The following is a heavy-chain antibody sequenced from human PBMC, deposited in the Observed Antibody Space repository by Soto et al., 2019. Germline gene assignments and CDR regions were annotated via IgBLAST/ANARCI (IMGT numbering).Heavy chain of an antibody. V-gene: IGHV3-74*01. CDR2: IKSDGSTK. CDR3: ASGCCSGSGDY. D-gene: IGHD3-10*02. J-gene: IGHJ4*02. Sequence: EVQLVESGGGLVQPGGSLRLSCAASGFTFSSYWMHWVRQAPGKGLVWVSRIKSDGSTKTYADSVEGRFTISRDNAKNTRYLQMNSLRAEGKAVDYCASGCCSGSGDYWGQGTLVTVSS. CDR1: GFTFSSYW.